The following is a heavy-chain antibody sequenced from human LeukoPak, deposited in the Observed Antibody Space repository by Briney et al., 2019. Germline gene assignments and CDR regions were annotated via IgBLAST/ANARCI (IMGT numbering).Heavy chain of an antibody. J-gene: IGHJ4*02. CDR1: GYTFTSYY. CDR3: ARGYDILTGYHY. V-gene: IGHV1-3*01. CDR2: INAGNGNT. Sequence: ASVKVSCKASGYTFTSYYMHWVRQAPGQRLEWMGWINAGNGNTKYSQKFQGGVTITRDTSASTAYMELSSLRSEDTAVYYCARGYDILTGYHYWGQGTLVTVSS. D-gene: IGHD3-9*01.